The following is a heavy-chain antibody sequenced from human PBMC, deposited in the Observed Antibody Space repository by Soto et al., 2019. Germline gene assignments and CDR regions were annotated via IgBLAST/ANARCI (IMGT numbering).Heavy chain of an antibody. CDR2: ISAYNGKT. CDR3: ARRPRDRAPDF. Sequence: GASVKVSCKASGYTFNSYGITWVRQAPGQGLEWMGWISAYNGKTNYAQNLQGRVTMTTDTSMSTAYMELGSLRFDDTAVYFCARRPRDRAPDFWGQGTLVTVSS. D-gene: IGHD3-22*01. J-gene: IGHJ4*02. CDR1: GYTFNSYG. V-gene: IGHV1-18*01.